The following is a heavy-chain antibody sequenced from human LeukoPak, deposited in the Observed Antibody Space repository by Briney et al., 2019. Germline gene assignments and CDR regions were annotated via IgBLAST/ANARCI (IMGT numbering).Heavy chain of an antibody. CDR3: ARGYVPPALDY. CDR2: IFASGST. V-gene: IGHV4-4*07. D-gene: IGHD5-12*01. CDR1: GGSISSYS. J-gene: IGHJ4*02. Sequence: SETLSLTCTVSGGSISSYSWSWIRQPAGKGLEWIGRIFASGSTKYNPSLKSRVTMSVETSKNQFSLKLSSVTAADTAVYYCARGYVPPALDYWGQGTLVTVSS.